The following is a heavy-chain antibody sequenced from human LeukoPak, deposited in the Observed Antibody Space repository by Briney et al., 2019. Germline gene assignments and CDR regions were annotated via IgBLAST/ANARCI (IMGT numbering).Heavy chain of an antibody. D-gene: IGHD6-19*01. CDR2: ISWDGGST. CDR1: GFTFDDYT. Sequence: GGSLRLSCAASGFTFDDYTMHWVRQAPGKGLGWVSLISWDGGSTYYADSVKGRFTISRDNSKNSLYLQMNSLRTEDTALYYCAKAKYSSGWSFFDYWGQGTLVTVSS. V-gene: IGHV3-43*01. CDR3: AKAKYSSGWSFFDY. J-gene: IGHJ4*02.